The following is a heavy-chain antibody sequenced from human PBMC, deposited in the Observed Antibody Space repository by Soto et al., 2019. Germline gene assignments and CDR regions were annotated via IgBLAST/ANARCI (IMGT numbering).Heavy chain of an antibody. CDR3: GKDPNGDYLGTFDF. J-gene: IGHJ3*01. Sequence: EVQFLESGGGVVRPGGSLRLSCVASGLSFDNYAMTWVRQSPGKGLEWLACITGNGAVTSYTDSVRGRFTISRDNSKNNLYLQMDSLRADDTAVYYCGKDPNGDYLGTFDFWGQGTTVTVSS. CDR1: GLSFDNYA. CDR2: ITGNGAVT. D-gene: IGHD4-17*01. V-gene: IGHV3-23*01.